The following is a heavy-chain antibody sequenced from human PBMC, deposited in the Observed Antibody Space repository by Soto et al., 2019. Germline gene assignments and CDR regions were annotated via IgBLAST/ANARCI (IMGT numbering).Heavy chain of an antibody. CDR3: ARGARISLFGVINWLDH. Sequence: AAVKVSCKASGYTFTGYYIHWVRQAPGQGLEWMGWIIPDSGATNYTQKFQGRVTMTSETSTNTAFLELSRLRYDATAVYFRARGARISLFGVINWLDHWGQGTLVTVSS. D-gene: IGHD3-3*01. CDR1: GYTFTGYY. J-gene: IGHJ5*02. CDR2: IIPDSGAT. V-gene: IGHV1-2*02.